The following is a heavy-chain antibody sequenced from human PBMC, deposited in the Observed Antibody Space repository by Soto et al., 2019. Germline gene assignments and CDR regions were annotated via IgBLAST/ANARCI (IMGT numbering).Heavy chain of an antibody. J-gene: IGHJ6*02. CDR1: GDSVSSNGAC. CDR3: ARVHCSAGTCLDGLDF. V-gene: IGHV6-1*01. Sequence: SQTLSLTCVISGDSVSSNGACWNWIRQSPSRGLQWLGRIYYRSKWFHDYAAYVESRMAINPDTSRNQFSLQLNYVTPEDTAVHYCARVHCSAGTCLDGLDFWGQGTTVTVSS. CDR2: IYYRSKWFH. D-gene: IGHD2-15*01.